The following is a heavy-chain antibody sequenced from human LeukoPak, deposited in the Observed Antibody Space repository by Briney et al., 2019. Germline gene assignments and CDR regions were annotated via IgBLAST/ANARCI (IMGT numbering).Heavy chain of an antibody. J-gene: IGHJ6*03. CDR2: MNPNSGNT. CDR3: ARASAARPGSYYYYYMDV. CDR1: GYTFTSYD. D-gene: IGHD2-2*01. Sequence: GASVKVSCKASGYTFTSYDINWVRQATGQGLEWMGWMNPNSGNTGYAQKFQGRVTITRNTSISTAYMELSSLRSEDTAVYYCARASAARPGSYYYYYMDVWGKGTTVTVSS. V-gene: IGHV1-8*03.